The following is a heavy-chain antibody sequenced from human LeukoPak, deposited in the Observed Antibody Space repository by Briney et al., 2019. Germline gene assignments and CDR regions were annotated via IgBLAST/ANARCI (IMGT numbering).Heavy chain of an antibody. CDR1: GGTFSSYA. J-gene: IGHJ3*02. CDR2: IIPIFGTA. D-gene: IGHD6-13*01. Sequence: GASVKVSCKASGGTFSSYAISWVRQAPGQGLEWMGGIIPIFGTANYAQKFQGRVTITADESTSTAYMELSSLRSEDTAVYYCARGGGPELVLGAHDAFDIWGQGTMVTVSS. V-gene: IGHV1-69*13. CDR3: ARGGGPELVLGAHDAFDI.